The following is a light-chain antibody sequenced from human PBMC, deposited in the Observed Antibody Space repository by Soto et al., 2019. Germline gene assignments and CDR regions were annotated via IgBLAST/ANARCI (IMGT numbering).Light chain of an antibody. CDR2: GAS. CDR1: QSVSNN. CDR3: QQFRNWPWT. J-gene: IGKJ1*01. V-gene: IGKV3D-15*01. Sequence: EIVMTQSPGTLSLSPGERATLSCRASQSVSNNYLAWYQQKPGQAPRLLIYGASTRATGVPARISGSGSGTEFTLTISSLQSEDFAVYYCQQFRNWPWTFGQGTKV.